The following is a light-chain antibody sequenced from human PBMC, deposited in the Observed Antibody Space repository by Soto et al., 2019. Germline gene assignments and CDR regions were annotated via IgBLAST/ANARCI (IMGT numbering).Light chain of an antibody. Sequence: DSQMTQFPSTLSASVGDRVTITCRASQSISPWLAWYQQKPGKAPKSLISMASTLQSGVPPRLSGSGSGTEFTRTISSLQPDDFATYYCQQYERYPLTFGGGTNVEIK. CDR3: QQYERYPLT. V-gene: IGKV1-5*03. CDR1: QSISPW. J-gene: IGKJ4*01. CDR2: MAS.